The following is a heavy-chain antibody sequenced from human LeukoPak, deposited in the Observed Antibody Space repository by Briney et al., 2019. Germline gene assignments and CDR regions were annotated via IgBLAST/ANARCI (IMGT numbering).Heavy chain of an antibody. CDR3: ATTTIVIDLGASEYLQN. CDR1: GGTFSNSA. D-gene: IGHD3-16*02. V-gene: IGHV1-69*13. CDR2: IVPMFETE. J-gene: IGHJ1*01. Sequence: SVKVSCKASGGTFSNSAISWVRQDPGQGLEWMGVIVPMFETENYAQKFKARVTINADDTTSTANMELRSMRTENTAVYSGATTTIVIDLGASEYLQNWGQGTLVTVSS.